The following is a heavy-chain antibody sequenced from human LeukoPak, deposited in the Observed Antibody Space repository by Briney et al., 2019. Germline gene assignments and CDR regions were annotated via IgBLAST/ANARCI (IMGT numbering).Heavy chain of an antibody. CDR3: ARAYSGYDYQGRPTNFDY. CDR1: GFTFSSYS. V-gene: IGHV3-21*01. CDR2: ISSSSSYI. J-gene: IGHJ4*02. Sequence: GGSLRLSCAASGFTFSSYSMNWVRQAPGKGLEWVSSISSSSSYIYYADSVKGRFTISRDNAKNSLYLQMNSLRAEVTAVYYCARAYSGYDYQGRPTNFDYWGQGTLVTVSS. D-gene: IGHD5-12*01.